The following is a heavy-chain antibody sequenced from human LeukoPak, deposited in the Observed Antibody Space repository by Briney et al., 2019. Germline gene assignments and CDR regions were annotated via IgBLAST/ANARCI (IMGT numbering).Heavy chain of an antibody. CDR3: AKAVGSSGYFSRDAFDI. CDR2: ISGGGSGT. J-gene: IGHJ3*02. CDR1: GFTFSSYA. D-gene: IGHD3-22*01. V-gene: IGHV3-23*01. Sequence: GGSLRLSYAPSGFTFSSYAMSWVRQAPGKGLGWVAVISGGGSGTYYADSVRGRFTISRDNSKNTVYLQMNSLRAEDTAIYYCAKAVGSSGYFSRDAFDIWGQGTMVTVSS.